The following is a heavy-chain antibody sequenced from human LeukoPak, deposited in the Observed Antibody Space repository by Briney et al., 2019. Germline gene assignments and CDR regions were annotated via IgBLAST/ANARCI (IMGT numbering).Heavy chain of an antibody. D-gene: IGHD3-10*01. Sequence: SVKVSCKASGYTFTSYDINWVRQATGQGLEWMGWMNPNSGNTGYAQKFRGRVTMTRNTSISTAYMELSSLRSEDTAVYYCARVRGVRGVNTYNWFDPWGQGTLVTVSS. J-gene: IGHJ5*02. CDR2: MNPNSGNT. V-gene: IGHV1-8*01. CDR1: GYTFTSYD. CDR3: ARVRGVRGVNTYNWFDP.